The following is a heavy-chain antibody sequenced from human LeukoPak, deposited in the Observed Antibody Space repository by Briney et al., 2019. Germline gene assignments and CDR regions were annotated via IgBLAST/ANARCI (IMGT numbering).Heavy chain of an antibody. D-gene: IGHD3-22*01. V-gene: IGHV5-51*01. Sequence: GESLKISCKGSGYSFASYWIGWVRQMPGKGLEWMGVIYCGDSETRYSPSFEGQVTFSADKSISTAYLQWSSLKASDTAIYYCARRDSSGYYWDPFDYWGQGTLVSVSS. J-gene: IGHJ4*02. CDR1: GYSFASYW. CDR3: ARRDSSGYYWDPFDY. CDR2: IYCGDSET.